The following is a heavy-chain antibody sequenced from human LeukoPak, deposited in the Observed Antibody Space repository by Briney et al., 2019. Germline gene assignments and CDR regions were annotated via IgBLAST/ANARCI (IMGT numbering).Heavy chain of an antibody. CDR2: ISSNGDNT. V-gene: IGHV3-64D*06. Sequence: GGSLRLSCSVSGFTFSTYVMHWVRQAPGKGLEYVSAISSNGDNTYYADSVKGRFTISRDNSKNTLYLQMSSLRADDTAVYYCARWSGYDYYFDYWGQGTLVTVSS. CDR3: ARWSGYDYYFDY. J-gene: IGHJ4*02. D-gene: IGHD5-12*01. CDR1: GFTFSTYV.